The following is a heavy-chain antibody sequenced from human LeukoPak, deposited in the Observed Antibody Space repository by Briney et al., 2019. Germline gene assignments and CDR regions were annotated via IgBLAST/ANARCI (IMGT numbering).Heavy chain of an antibody. CDR2: IKQDGSEK. J-gene: IGHJ4*02. Sequence: GSPRLSCAASGFTFSSYWMSWVRQAPGKGLEWVANIKQDGSEKYYVDSVKGRFTISRDNAKNSLYLQMDSLRAEDTAVYYCARTYSSGWPFDYWGQGTLVTVSS. D-gene: IGHD6-19*01. CDR1: GFTFSSYW. V-gene: IGHV3-7*01. CDR3: ARTYSSGWPFDY.